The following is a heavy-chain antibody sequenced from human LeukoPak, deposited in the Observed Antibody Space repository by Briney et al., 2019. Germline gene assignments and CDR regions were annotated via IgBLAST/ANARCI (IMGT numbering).Heavy chain of an antibody. J-gene: IGHJ4*02. CDR3: ARDQGYYYDSSGYFDY. Sequence: ASVKVSCKASGYTFTGYYMHWVRQPPGQGLEWMGWINPNSGGTNYAQKFQGRVTMTRDTSISTAYMELSRLRSDDTAVYYCARDQGYYYDSSGYFDYWGQGTLVTVSS. D-gene: IGHD3-22*01. CDR1: GYTFTGYY. CDR2: INPNSGGT. V-gene: IGHV1-2*02.